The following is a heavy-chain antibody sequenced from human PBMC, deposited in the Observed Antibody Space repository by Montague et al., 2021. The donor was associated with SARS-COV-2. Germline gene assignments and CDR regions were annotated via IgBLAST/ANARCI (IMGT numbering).Heavy chain of an antibody. CDR2: IYTSGST. CDR1: GGSISSGSYY. D-gene: IGHD2-15*01. CDR3: ARGGGYCSGGSCDYWFDP. V-gene: IGHV4-61*02. Sequence: TLSLTCTVSGGSISSGSYYWSWIRQPAGKGLEWIGRIYTSGSTNYNPSVKSRVTISVDTSKNQFSLKLNSVTDADTAVYYCARGGGYCSGGSCDYWFDPWGQGTLVTVSS. J-gene: IGHJ5*02.